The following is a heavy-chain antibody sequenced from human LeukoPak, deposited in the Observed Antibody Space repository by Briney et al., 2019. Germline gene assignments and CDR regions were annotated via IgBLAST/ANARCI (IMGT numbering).Heavy chain of an antibody. CDR3: AKYSYGSGTFFDP. V-gene: IGHV3-7*01. D-gene: IGHD3-10*01. Sequence: GGSLRLSCAASGFPFINYWMSWVRQAPGKGLEWVANIKQDGSDKNYVDSVKGRFTISRDNAKNSLYLQMNSLRVDDTAVYYCAKYSYGSGTFFDPWGQGTLVTVSS. CDR1: GFPFINYW. J-gene: IGHJ5*02. CDR2: IKQDGSDK.